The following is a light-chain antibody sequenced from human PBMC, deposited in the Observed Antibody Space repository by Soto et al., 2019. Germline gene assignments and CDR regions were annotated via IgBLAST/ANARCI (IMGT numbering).Light chain of an antibody. CDR2: AVS. CDR1: SSDVGGYNY. J-gene: IGLJ1*01. V-gene: IGLV2-14*01. Sequence: QSALTQPASVSGSPGQSITISCTETSSDVGGYNYVSWYQQHPGKAPKLMIYAVSNRPSGVSTRFSGSKSGNTASLTISGLQAEDEADYHCSSYTTSSTLLYVFGTGTKLTVL. CDR3: SSYTTSSTLLYV.